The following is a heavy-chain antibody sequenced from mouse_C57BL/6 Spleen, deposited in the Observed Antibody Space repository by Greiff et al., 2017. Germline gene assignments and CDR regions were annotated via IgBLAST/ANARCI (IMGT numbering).Heavy chain of an antibody. V-gene: IGHV5-17*01. CDR2: ISSGSSTI. D-gene: IGHD2-2*01. CDR1: GFTFSDYG. CDR3: ARDGYDGGGYFDY. Sequence: EVQGVESGGGLVKPGGSLKLSCAASGFTFSDYGMHWVRQAPEKGLEWVAYISSGSSTIYYADTVKGRFTISRDNAKNTLFLQLTSLRSEDTAMYYCARDGYDGGGYFDYWGQGTTLTVSS. J-gene: IGHJ2*01.